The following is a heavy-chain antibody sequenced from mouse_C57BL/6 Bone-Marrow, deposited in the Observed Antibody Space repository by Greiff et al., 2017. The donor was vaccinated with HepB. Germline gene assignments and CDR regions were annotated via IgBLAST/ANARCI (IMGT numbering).Heavy chain of an antibody. CDR1: GYTFTSYW. D-gene: IGHD1-1*01. V-gene: IGHV1-87*01. CDR2: IYPGNGDT. J-gene: IGHJ3*01. Sequence: VQLQQPGAELVKPGASVKVSCKASGYTFTSYWMHWVKQRPGQGLEWIGAIYPGNGDTSYNQKFKGKATLTADKSSSTAYMQLSSLTSEDSAVYYCAAMEGSSYEDLPFAYWGQGTLVTVSA. CDR3: AAMEGSSYEDLPFAY.